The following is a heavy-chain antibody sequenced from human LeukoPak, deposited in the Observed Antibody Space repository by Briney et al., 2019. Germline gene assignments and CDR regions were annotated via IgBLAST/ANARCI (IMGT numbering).Heavy chain of an antibody. Sequence: RASVKVSCKASGGTFSSYAISWVRQAPGQGLEWMGGIIPIFGTANYAQKFQGRVTMTEDTSTDTAYMELSSLRSEDTAVYYCATVLGENYYYYGMDVWGQGTTVTVSS. V-gene: IGHV1-69*06. CDR2: IIPIFGTA. J-gene: IGHJ6*02. CDR1: GGTFSSYA. D-gene: IGHD2-21*01. CDR3: ATVLGENYYYYGMDV.